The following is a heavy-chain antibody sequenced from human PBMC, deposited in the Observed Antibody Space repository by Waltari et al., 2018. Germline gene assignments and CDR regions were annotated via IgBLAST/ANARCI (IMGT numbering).Heavy chain of an antibody. V-gene: IGHV5-51*01. D-gene: IGHD6-13*01. Sequence: ELQLVQSSAEVNMPGDSLKISCTGPGSSFDIYWIAWVRQMPGKGLEWMGIIYPGDSDTKYSPSFQGHVTMSADKSINTAYLQWSSLKASDTAVYYCARQLAAATNVDYWGQGTLVTVSS. J-gene: IGHJ4*02. CDR3: ARQLAAATNVDY. CDR1: GSSFDIYW. CDR2: IYPGDSDT.